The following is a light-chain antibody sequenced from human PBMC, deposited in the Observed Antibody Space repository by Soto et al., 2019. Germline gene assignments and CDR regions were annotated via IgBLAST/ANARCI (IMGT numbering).Light chain of an antibody. J-gene: IGLJ1*01. Sequence: QSALTQPASVSGSPGQSITISCTGSSXDVGGYNLVSWYQHHPGQAPKLIIYESSQRPSGVSYRFSGSKSGNTAALTISGLQPEDEADYHCCTYAGGSSYVFGTGTKVTVL. CDR2: ESS. CDR1: SXDVGGYNL. CDR3: CTYAGGSSYV. V-gene: IGLV2-23*01.